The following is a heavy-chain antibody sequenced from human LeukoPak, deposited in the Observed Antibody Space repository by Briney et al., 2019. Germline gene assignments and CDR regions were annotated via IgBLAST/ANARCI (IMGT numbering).Heavy chain of an antibody. CDR2: INPNSGGT. CDR1: GYTFTSYY. Sequence: ASVKVSCKASGYTFTSYYMHWVRQAPGQGLEWMGWINPNSGGTNYAQKFQGRVTMTRDTSISTAYMELSRLRSDDTAVYYCARGEGPNWFVDYWGQGTLVTVSS. J-gene: IGHJ4*02. CDR3: ARGEGPNWFVDY. V-gene: IGHV1-2*02. D-gene: IGHD7-27*01.